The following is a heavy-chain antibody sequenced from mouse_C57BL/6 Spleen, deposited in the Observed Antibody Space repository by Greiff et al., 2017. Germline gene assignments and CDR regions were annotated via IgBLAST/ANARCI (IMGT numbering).Heavy chain of an antibody. CDR1: GYTFTSYW. V-gene: IGHV1-69*01. CDR2: IDPSDSYT. D-gene: IGHD1-1*01. CDR3: ARSLRSYAMDY. Sequence: QVQLQQPGAELVMPGASVKLSCKASGYTFTSYWMHWVKQRPGQGLEWIGEIDPSDSYTNYNQKFKGKSTLTVDKSSSTAYMQLSSLTSEDSAVYYSARSLRSYAMDYWGQGTSVTVSS. J-gene: IGHJ4*01.